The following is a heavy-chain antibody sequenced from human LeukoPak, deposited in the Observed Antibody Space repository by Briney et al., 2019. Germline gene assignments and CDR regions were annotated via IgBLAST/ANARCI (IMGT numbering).Heavy chain of an antibody. CDR1: AFTFSDYG. CDR2: ISYDGSKK. V-gene: IGHV3-30*18. D-gene: IGHD3-9*01. CDR3: AKDPYNRYLDWTGYFDL. Sequence: PGGSLRLSCVASAFTFSDYGMHWVRQAPGKGLEWVAIISYDGSKKQYADSVKGRFTISRDNSKKTLYLQMNSLRADDAAVYYCAKDPYNRYLDWTGYFDLWGQGTLVTVSS. J-gene: IGHJ4*02.